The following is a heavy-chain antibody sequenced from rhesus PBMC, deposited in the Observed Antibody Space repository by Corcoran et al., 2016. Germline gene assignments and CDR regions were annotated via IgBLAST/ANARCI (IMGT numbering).Heavy chain of an antibody. J-gene: IGHJ4*01. D-gene: IGHD3-3*01. CDR3: ARTYYNIWTGYLDY. Sequence: QVQLQESGPGLVKPSETLSRTCAVSGGSFSSYWWSWIREPPGKGMEWIGEINGNIGITNYTPSLKSRVTISQDASKNLFSLKLSSVTAADTAVYYCARTYYNIWTGYLDYWGQGVLVTVSS. V-gene: IGHV4-80*01. CDR1: GGSFSSYW. CDR2: INGNIGIT.